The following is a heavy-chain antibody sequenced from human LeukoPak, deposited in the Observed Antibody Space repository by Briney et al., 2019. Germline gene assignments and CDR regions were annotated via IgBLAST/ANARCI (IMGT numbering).Heavy chain of an antibody. D-gene: IGHD4-17*01. J-gene: IGHJ4*02. CDR1: GFTFSSYA. V-gene: IGHV3-23*01. Sequence: GALRLSCAASGFTFSSYAMSWVRQAPRKGLEWVSAISGSCGSTYYADSVKGRFTISRDNSKNTLYLQMNSLRAEDTAVYYCAKDIGDYHFPDYWGQGTLVTVSS. CDR3: AKDIGDYHFPDY. CDR2: ISGSCGST.